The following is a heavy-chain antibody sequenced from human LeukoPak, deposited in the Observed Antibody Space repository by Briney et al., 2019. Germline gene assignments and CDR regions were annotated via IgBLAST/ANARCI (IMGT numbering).Heavy chain of an antibody. J-gene: IGHJ4*02. Sequence: SETLSLTCTVSGGSISTYYWSWIRQPAGKGLEWIGRICTSGSTSYNPSLESRVTMSVDTSKNQFSLKLISVTAADTAVYYCARGGSVTRYYFDYWGQGTLVTVSS. CDR3: ARGGSVTRYYFDY. CDR1: GGSISTYY. CDR2: ICTSGST. D-gene: IGHD4-17*01. V-gene: IGHV4-4*07.